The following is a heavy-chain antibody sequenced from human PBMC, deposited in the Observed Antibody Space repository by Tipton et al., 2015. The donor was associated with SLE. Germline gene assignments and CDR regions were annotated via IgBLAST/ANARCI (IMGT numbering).Heavy chain of an antibody. J-gene: IGHJ4*02. Sequence: TLSLTCSVSGVSISTSRYYWGWIRQSPGQGLEWVGSLYAGGSTYFHPSLKSRASISADASKNHFSLKLNSVTAADTAVYYCARGGYGGYVSVFDYWGQGTLVTVSS. CDR2: LYAGGST. CDR3: ARGGYGGYVSVFDY. V-gene: IGHV4-39*02. CDR1: GVSISTSRYY. D-gene: IGHD4-17*01.